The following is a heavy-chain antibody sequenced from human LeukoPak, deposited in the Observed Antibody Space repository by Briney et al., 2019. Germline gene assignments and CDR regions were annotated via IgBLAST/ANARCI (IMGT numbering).Heavy chain of an antibody. CDR2: ISGSGGST. CDR1: GFTFSSYA. V-gene: IGHV3-23*01. D-gene: IGHD3-10*01. J-gene: IGHJ4*02. CDR3: GRGRYGSGRFYFDH. Sequence: GGSLRLSCAAPGFTFSSYAMSWVRQAPGKGLEWVSGISGSGGSTYYADSVKGRFTISRDNSKNTLYLQMNNLSAEDTAVHYCGRGRYGSGRFYFDHWGQGTLVTVST.